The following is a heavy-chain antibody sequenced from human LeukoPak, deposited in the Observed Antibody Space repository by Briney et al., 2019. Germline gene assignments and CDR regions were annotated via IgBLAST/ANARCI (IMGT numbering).Heavy chain of an antibody. Sequence: SETLSLTCAVYGGSFSGYYWSWIRQPPGKGLEWIGEINHSGSTNYNPSLKSRVTISVDTSKNQFSLKLSSVTAADTAVYYCARGPTIFGVVIIPRKNWFDPWAREPWSPSPQ. CDR3: ARGPTIFGVVIIPRKNWFDP. V-gene: IGHV4-34*01. J-gene: IGHJ5*02. D-gene: IGHD3-3*01. CDR2: INHSGST. CDR1: GGSFSGYY.